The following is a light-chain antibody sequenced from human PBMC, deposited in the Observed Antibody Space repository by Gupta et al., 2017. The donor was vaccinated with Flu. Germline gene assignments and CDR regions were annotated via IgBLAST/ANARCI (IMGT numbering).Light chain of an antibody. Sequence: EIVLTQSPGTLSVSPGETATLSCRASQSVSTYLAWYQQKPGQAPRLLIYGVSNRATGSPDRFSGSGSGTDFTLTITRLEPEDFAVYYCQQYSRSSVTFGQGTRVEIK. CDR3: QQYSRSSVT. J-gene: IGKJ1*01. V-gene: IGKV3-20*01. CDR2: GVS. CDR1: QSVSTY.